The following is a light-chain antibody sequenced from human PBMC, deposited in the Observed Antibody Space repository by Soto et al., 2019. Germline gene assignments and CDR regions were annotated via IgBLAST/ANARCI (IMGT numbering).Light chain of an antibody. CDR2: EVN. Sequence: QSALTQPPSVSGSPGQSVTISCTGTSSDVGSYNRLSWYQQPPGTAPKLIMYEVNTRPSGVPDRFSGSKSGNTASLTVSGLQAEDEADYYCSSYAGSSNVFGTGTKLTVL. CDR3: SSYAGSSNV. V-gene: IGLV2-18*02. J-gene: IGLJ1*01. CDR1: SSDVGSYNR.